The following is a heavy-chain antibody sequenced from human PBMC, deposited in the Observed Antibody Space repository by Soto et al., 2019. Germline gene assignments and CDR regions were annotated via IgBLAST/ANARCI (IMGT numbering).Heavy chain of an antibody. CDR2: IIPIFGTA. Sequence: QVQLVQSGAEVKKPGSSVKVSCKASGGTFSSYAISWVRQAPGQGLEWMGGIIPIFGTANYAQKFQGRVTITANESTSTAYMELSSLRYEDPAVYDCARVTVLGIWTGLRPCPDFDYWGQGTLVTVSS. CDR1: GGTFSSYA. V-gene: IGHV1-69*01. D-gene: IGHD3-9*01. CDR3: ARVTVLGIWTGLRPCPDFDY. J-gene: IGHJ4*02.